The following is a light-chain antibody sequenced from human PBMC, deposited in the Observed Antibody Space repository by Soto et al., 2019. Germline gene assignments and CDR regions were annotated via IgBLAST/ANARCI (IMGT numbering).Light chain of an antibody. CDR1: SSDVGSSNY. J-gene: IGLJ3*02. CDR3: SSYTRGNSWV. CDR2: DVS. Sequence: QSVLTQPASVSGSPGQSITISCTGTSSDVGSSNYVSWYQHHPGKAPQLIIFDVSDRPSGVSHRFSGSKSGHTASLIISGLLAEDEAYYYCSSYTRGNSWVFGGGTKVTVL. V-gene: IGLV2-14*03.